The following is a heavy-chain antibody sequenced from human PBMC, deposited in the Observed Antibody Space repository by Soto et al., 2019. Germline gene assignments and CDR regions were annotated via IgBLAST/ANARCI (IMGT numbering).Heavy chain of an antibody. Sequence: QVQLVQSGAEVKKPGSSVTVSCKASGGTFSSYTISWVRQAPGQGLEWMGGIIPIFGTANYAQKFQGRVTITADESTSTAYTELSSLRSEDTAVYYCARGNHRWLQLWYFDLWGRGTLVTVSS. CDR1: GGTFSSYT. V-gene: IGHV1-69*12. CDR3: ARGNHRWLQLWYFDL. CDR2: IIPIFGTA. D-gene: IGHD5-12*01. J-gene: IGHJ2*01.